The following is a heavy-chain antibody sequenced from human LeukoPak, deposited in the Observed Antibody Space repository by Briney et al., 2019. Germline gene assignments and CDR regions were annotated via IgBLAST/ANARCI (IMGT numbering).Heavy chain of an antibody. D-gene: IGHD1-26*01. CDR3: AKDLYSGSFSGDY. CDR1: GFTFSSYS. Sequence: GGSLRLSCAASGFTFSSYSMNWVRQAPGKGLEWVSAISGSGGSTYYADSVKGRFTISRDNSKNTLYLQMNSLRAEDTAVYYCAKDLYSGSFSGDYWGQGTLVTVSS. J-gene: IGHJ4*02. V-gene: IGHV3-23*01. CDR2: ISGSGGST.